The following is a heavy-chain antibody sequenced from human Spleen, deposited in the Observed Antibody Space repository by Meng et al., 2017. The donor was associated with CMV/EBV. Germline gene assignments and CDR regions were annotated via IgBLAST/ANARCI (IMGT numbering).Heavy chain of an antibody. J-gene: IGHJ3*02. CDR2: ISGSGGTT. CDR3: ALQLGYHAFDI. V-gene: IGHV3-23*01. CDR1: GFTFSSSA. D-gene: IGHD1-1*01. Sequence: GESLKISCVASGFTFSSSAMSWVRQVPGAGLEWVSGISGSGGTTFYGDFVRGRFTISRDNSKNTLYLQMNSLRAEDTAVYYCALQLGYHAFDIWGQGTMVTVSS.